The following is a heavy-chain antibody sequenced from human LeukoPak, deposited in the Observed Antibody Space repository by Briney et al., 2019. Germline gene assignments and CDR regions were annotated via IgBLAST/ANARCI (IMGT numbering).Heavy chain of an antibody. V-gene: IGHV4-34*01. J-gene: IGHJ4*02. Sequence: KTSETLSLTCAVYGGSFSGYYWSWIRQPPGKGLEWIGEINHSGSTNYNPSLKSRVTISVDTSKNQFSLKLSSVTAADTAVYYCASFIADIYYFDYWGQGTLVTVSS. CDR2: INHSGST. D-gene: IGHD6-13*01. CDR1: GGSFSGYY. CDR3: ASFIADIYYFDY.